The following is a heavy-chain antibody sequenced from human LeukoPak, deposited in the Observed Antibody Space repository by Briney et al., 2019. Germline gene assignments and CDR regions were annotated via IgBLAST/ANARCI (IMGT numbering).Heavy chain of an antibody. V-gene: IGHV4-34*01. J-gene: IGHJ6*02. CDR1: GGSFSGYY. D-gene: IGHD5-12*01. Sequence: PSETLSLTCAVYGGSFSGYYWSWIRQPPGKGLEWIGEINHSGSTNYNPSLKSRVTISVDTSKNQFSLKLSSVTAADTAVYCCAREPVAGYVPAVIPLPHYGMDVWGQGTTVTDSS. CDR2: INHSGST. CDR3: AREPVAGYVPAVIPLPHYGMDV.